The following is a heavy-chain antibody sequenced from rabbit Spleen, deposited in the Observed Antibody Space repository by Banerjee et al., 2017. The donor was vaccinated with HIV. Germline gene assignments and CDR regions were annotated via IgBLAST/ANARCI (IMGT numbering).Heavy chain of an antibody. V-gene: IGHV1S40*01. Sequence: QSLEESGGDLVKPGASLTLTCTASGFSFSNKAVMCWVRQAPGKGLEWIACINAVTGKAVYASWAKGRFTFSKTSSTTVTLQMTSLTAADTATYFCARGSAAMTMVITGFYFNLWGPGTLVTVS. CDR2: INAVTGKA. J-gene: IGHJ4*01. CDR3: ARGSAAMTMVITGFYFNL. CDR1: GFSFSNKAV. D-gene: IGHD2-1*01.